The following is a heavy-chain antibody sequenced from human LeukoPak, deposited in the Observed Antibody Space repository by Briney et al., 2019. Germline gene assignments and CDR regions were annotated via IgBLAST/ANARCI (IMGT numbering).Heavy chain of an antibody. CDR3: ATGSYSSGWS. CDR2: TSGSGGST. Sequence: PGGSLRLSCAASGFTFSSYAMSWVRQDPGKGLEWGSATSGSGGSTYYADSVKGRFTISRDNSKNTLYLQMNSLSAEDTAVYYCATGSYSSGWSWGQGTLVTVSS. J-gene: IGHJ5*02. CDR1: GFTFSSYA. V-gene: IGHV3-23*01. D-gene: IGHD6-19*01.